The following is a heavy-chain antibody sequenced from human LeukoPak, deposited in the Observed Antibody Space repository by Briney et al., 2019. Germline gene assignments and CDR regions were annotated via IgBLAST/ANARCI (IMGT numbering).Heavy chain of an antibody. D-gene: IGHD1-14*01. CDR1: GFTFRNHW. J-gene: IGHJ4*02. Sequence: GSLRLSCAASGFTFRNHWMHWVRQAPGKGLVWVSRIKGDGSTTTYADSVKGRFTISRDNAKNTLYLQMNSLRGEDTAVYYCTRDAAGLDYWGQGTLVTVSS. CDR3: TRDAAGLDY. CDR2: IKGDGSTT. V-gene: IGHV3-74*01.